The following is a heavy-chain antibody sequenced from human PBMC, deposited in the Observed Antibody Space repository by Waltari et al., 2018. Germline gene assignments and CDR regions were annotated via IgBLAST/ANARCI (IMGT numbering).Heavy chain of an antibody. Sequence: QVQLQESGPGLVKPSETLSLTCTVPGGSIDSTYTYWGWIRQPPGKGLEWIGSHYYSGSTHYNPSLKSRVTISVDTSKNQFSLKPTSVTAADTAVYYCVQLPGYWGQGILVTVSS. D-gene: IGHD2-15*01. CDR1: GGSIDSTYTY. V-gene: IGHV4-39*01. CDR2: HYYSGST. CDR3: VQLPGY. J-gene: IGHJ4*02.